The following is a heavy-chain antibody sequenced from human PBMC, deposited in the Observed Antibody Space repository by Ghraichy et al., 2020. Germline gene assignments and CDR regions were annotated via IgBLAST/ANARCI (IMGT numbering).Heavy chain of an antibody. Sequence: SQTLSLTCAISGDGVSSDRIAWNWIRQSPSRGLEWLGRTYYRSKWYYEYAVFFNGRIMITPDTSKNQFSLQLNSVTPEDTAVYYCARDLEGIYFDYWGRGTPVTVSS. CDR3: ARDLEGIYFDY. J-gene: IGHJ4*02. V-gene: IGHV6-1*01. CDR1: GDGVSSDRIA. D-gene: IGHD3-10*01. CDR2: TYYRSKWYY.